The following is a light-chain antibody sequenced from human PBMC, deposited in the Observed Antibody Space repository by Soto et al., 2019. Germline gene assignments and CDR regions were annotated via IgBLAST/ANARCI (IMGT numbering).Light chain of an antibody. J-gene: IGLJ3*02. Sequence: QSALTQPASVSGSPGQSITISCTGTSSDVGGYNSVSWYQQHLGKAPKLMIYEVSNRPSGVSHRFSGSKSGNTASLTISGLQAEDEADYYCSSYTSSSTLAVFGGGTKLTVL. CDR2: EVS. CDR1: SSDVGGYNS. CDR3: SSYTSSSTLAV. V-gene: IGLV2-14*01.